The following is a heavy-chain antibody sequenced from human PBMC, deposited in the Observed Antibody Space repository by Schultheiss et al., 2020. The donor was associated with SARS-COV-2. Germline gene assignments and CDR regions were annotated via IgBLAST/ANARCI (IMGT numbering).Heavy chain of an antibody. D-gene: IGHD2-21*01. CDR2: IYSGGST. CDR3: AKNGYAHVVVIADLNY. J-gene: IGHJ4*02. V-gene: IGHV3-66*01. CDR1: GFTFSSYS. Sequence: GGSLRLSCAASGFTFSSYSMNWVRQAPGKGLEWVSVIYSGGSTYYADSVKGRFTISRDNSKNTLYLQMNSLRAEDTAVYYCAKNGYAHVVVIADLNYWGQGTLVTVSS.